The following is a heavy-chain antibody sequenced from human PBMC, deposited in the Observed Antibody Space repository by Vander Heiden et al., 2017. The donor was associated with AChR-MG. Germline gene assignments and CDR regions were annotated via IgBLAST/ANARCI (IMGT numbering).Heavy chain of an antibody. D-gene: IGHD5-12*01. Sequence: QVQPVQSGAEVEKPGSSVKVRCKASGGTGSSYASSWVRQAPGEGLEWMGGINPICGTANYAQKFQGRVAITANETTSTDYMGLSSLRSEDTDVYYCAREGYGERNTHDYWGQGTLVTVSS. CDR2: INPICGTA. V-gene: IGHV1-69*01. J-gene: IGHJ4*02. CDR1: GGTGSSYA. CDR3: AREGYGERNTHDY.